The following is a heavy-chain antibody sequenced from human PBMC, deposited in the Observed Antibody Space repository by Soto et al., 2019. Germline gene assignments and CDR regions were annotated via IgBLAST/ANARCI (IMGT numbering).Heavy chain of an antibody. V-gene: IGHV4-59*01. J-gene: IGHJ4*02. D-gene: IGHD3-9*01. CDR1: GGSISGYY. Sequence: SETLSLTCTVSGGSISGYYWSWIRQPPGKGLEWIGHIYYSGSTNYNPSLRSRLTISLDTSKNQFSLKLSSVTAADTAVYFCARGRAEHYDILTNYHTFYLDSWGQGTLVTVSS. CDR3: ARGRAEHYDILTNYHTFYLDS. CDR2: IYYSGST.